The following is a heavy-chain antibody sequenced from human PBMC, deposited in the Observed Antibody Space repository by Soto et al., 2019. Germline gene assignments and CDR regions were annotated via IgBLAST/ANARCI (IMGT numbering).Heavy chain of an antibody. D-gene: IGHD2-21*01. CDR2: ISVYNGDT. V-gene: IGHV1-18*01. Sequence: QVQLVQSGTEVKKAESAVKVSCKTSGYTFTTYGISWIRQAPGQGLEWIAWISVYNGDTNYAQNVQGRVTMTTDTLTTTAYLELRSLRSDDTAVYYCARVYCGGDCFSGGDFDYWGQGTLVTVS. CDR1: GYTFTTYG. CDR3: ARVYCGGDCFSGGDFDY. J-gene: IGHJ4*02.